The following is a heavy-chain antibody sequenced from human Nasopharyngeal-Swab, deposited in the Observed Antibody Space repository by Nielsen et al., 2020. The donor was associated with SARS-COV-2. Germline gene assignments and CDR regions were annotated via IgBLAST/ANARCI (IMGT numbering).Heavy chain of an antibody. Sequence: SVKVSCKASGYTFTSYGISWVRQAPGQGLEWMGRIIPILGIANYAQKFQGRVTITADKSTSTAYMELSSLRSEDTAVYYCAKGDSYGASWYFDLWGRGTLVTVSS. CDR3: AKGDSYGASWYFDL. D-gene: IGHD5-18*01. CDR2: IIPILGIA. CDR1: GYTFTSYG. J-gene: IGHJ2*01. V-gene: IGHV1-69*04.